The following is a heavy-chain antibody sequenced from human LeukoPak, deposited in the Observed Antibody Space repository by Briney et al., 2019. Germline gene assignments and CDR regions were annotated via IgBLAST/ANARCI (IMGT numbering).Heavy chain of an antibody. D-gene: IGHD4-17*01. CDR2: IIPIFGTA. J-gene: IGHJ4*02. CDR3: AREGTYGDNDYIDY. CDR1: GGTFSSYA. V-gene: IGHV1-69*06. Sequence: ASVKVPCKASGGTFSSYAISWVRQAPGQGLEWMGGIIPIFGTANYAQKFQGRVTITADKSTSTAYMELRSLRSDDTAVYYCAREGTYGDNDYIDYWGQGTLVTVSS.